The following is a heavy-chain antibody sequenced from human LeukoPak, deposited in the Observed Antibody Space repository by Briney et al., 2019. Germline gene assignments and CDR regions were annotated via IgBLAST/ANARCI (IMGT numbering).Heavy chain of an antibody. CDR1: GGSISSYY. J-gene: IGHJ4*02. D-gene: IGHD3-10*01. CDR3: ARGRNYYGSGSPPFDY. V-gene: IGHV4-59*01. Sequence: SETLSLTCTVSGGSISSYYWSWIRQPPGKGLEWIGYIYYSGSTNYNPSLKSRVTISVDTSKNQFSLKLSSVTAADTAVYYCARGRNYYGSGSPPFDYWGQGTLVTVSS. CDR2: IYYSGST.